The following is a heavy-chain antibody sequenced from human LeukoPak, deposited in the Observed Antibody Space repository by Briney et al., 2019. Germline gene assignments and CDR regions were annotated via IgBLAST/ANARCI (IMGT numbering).Heavy chain of an antibody. CDR2: INQDVSRI. CDR1: GFSFSRYW. J-gene: IGHJ4*02. CDR3: ARLKDDVTKFDY. D-gene: IGHD2-8*01. Sequence: GGSLRLSCAGSGFSFSRYWMAWVRQAPGKGLEWVASINQDVSRIHYVDSVKGRFTVSRDNAKNSLFLQMNSLRVDDTAVYFCARLKDDVTKFDYWGQGTLVTVSS. V-gene: IGHV3-7*01.